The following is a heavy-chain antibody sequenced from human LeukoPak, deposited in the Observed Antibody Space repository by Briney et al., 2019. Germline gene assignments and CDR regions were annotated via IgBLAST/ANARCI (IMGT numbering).Heavy chain of an antibody. CDR1: GGSISSYY. CDR3: ARDGAYCGGDCYPEGAFDI. D-gene: IGHD2-21*02. Sequence: ASETLSLTCTVSGGSISSYYWSWIRQPPGKGLEWIGYIYYSGSTNYNPSLKSRVTISVDTSKNQFSLKLSSVTAADTAVYYCARDGAYCGGDCYPEGAFDIWGQGTMVTVSS. V-gene: IGHV4-59*01. J-gene: IGHJ3*02. CDR2: IYYSGST.